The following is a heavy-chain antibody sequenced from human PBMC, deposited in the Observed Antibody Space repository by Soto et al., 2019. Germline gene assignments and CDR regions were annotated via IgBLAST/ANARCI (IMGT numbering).Heavy chain of an antibody. CDR3: PKEYSTSFDY. CDR1: GFTFSNYA. CDR2: ISAGGSNT. V-gene: IGHV3-23*01. D-gene: IGHD6-6*01. Sequence: PGGSLRLSCAASGFTFSNYAMNWVRQAPGKGLEWVSAISAGGSNTNYADSVKGRFTISSDTSKNTLYLQMNSLRAEDTAVYYCPKEYSTSFDYWGQGPLVTVSS. J-gene: IGHJ4*02.